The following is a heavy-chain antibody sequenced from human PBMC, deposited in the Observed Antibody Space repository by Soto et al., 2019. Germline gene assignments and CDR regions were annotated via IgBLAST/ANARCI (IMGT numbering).Heavy chain of an antibody. CDR2: IYPDDSDT. D-gene: IGHD3-10*01. CDR1: GYTFTNYW. Sequence: GESLKISCKASGYTFTNYWIGWVGQMPGKGLEWMGIIYPDDSDTRYSPSFQGQVTISADKSISTAYLQWSSLKASDTAMYYCAREVMIRGINDYYGMDVWGQGTTVTVSS. J-gene: IGHJ6*02. V-gene: IGHV5-51*01. CDR3: AREVMIRGINDYYGMDV.